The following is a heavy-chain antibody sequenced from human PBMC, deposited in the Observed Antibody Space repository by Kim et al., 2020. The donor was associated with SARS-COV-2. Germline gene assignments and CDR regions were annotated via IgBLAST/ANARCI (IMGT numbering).Heavy chain of an antibody. D-gene: IGHD2-2*01. J-gene: IGHJ4*02. V-gene: IGHV3-49*03. Sequence: GGSLRLSCTASGFTFGDFAMSWFRQAPGKGLEWVGFIRSKAYGGTTEYSASVKGRFTISRDDSTSIAYLQMNSLKTEETAVYYFTRDTLPALGYWGQGTLLTVSS. CDR1: GFTFGDFA. CDR2: IRSKAYGGTT. CDR3: TRDTLPALGY.